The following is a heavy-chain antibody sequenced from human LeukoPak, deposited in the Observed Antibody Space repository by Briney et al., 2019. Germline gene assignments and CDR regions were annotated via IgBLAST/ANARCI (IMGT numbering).Heavy chain of an antibody. J-gene: IGHJ3*02. CDR3: SKDPNGDYVGAFDM. Sequence: GGSLRLSCAASGFTFDDYGMSWVRQVPGKGLEWVSSITGSGRGTYYADSVKGRFSVSRDNSQNTVLLHMNSLRADDTALYYCSKDPNGDYVGAFDMWGPGTMVTVSS. V-gene: IGHV3-23*01. CDR2: ITGSGRGT. CDR1: GFTFDDYG. D-gene: IGHD4-17*01.